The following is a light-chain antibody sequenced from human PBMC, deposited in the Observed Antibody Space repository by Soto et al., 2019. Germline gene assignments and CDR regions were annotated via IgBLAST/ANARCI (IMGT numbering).Light chain of an antibody. V-gene: IGKV3-11*01. CDR1: QSVSSY. Sequence: PGERATLSCRASQSVSSYLAWYQQKPGQAPRLLIYDASNRATGIPARFSGSGSGTDFTLTISSLQLEDFATYYCQQNYSTPLAFGGGTKVDIK. J-gene: IGKJ4*01. CDR2: DAS. CDR3: QQNYSTPLA.